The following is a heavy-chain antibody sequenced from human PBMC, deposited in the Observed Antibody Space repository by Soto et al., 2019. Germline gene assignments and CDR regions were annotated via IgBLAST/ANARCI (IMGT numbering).Heavy chain of an antibody. Sequence: ASVKVSCKASGYSFFSYYIHWVRQAPGQGLEWMGRFLASGGNTDYAQRFRGRVSMTRDTSSTNTVSLELTSLTSDDTAVYYCARGGATIFGVIDFWGQGTRVTVSS. D-gene: IGHD3-3*02. CDR2: FLASGGNT. V-gene: IGHV1-46*01. CDR3: ARGGATIFGVIDF. J-gene: IGHJ4*02. CDR1: GYSFFSYY.